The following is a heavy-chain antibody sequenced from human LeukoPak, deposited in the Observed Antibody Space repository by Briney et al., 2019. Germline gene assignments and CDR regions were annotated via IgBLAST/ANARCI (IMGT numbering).Heavy chain of an antibody. Sequence: PGGSLRLSCAASGFTVSSNYMSWVRQAPGKGLEWVSVIYSGGSTYYADSVKGRFTISRDNSKNTLYLQMNSLRAEDTAVYYCARDGSGSYYRGGFDYWGQGTLVTVSS. CDR1: GFTVSSNY. D-gene: IGHD1-26*01. CDR2: IYSGGST. CDR3: ARDGSGSYYRGGFDY. J-gene: IGHJ4*02. V-gene: IGHV3-53*01.